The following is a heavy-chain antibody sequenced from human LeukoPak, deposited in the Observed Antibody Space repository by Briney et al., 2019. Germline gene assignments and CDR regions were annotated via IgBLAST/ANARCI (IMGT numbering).Heavy chain of an antibody. Sequence: PGGSLSLSCAASGFTFSSFTMNWVRQAPGKGLEWASSISPSGGSTWHADSVKGRFTISRDNAKNSVHLQMTNLRVDDTAVYYCARDYAVGESFDIWGQGTLVTVSS. V-gene: IGHV3-21*01. CDR2: ISPSGGST. CDR3: ARDYAVGESFDI. CDR1: GFTFSSFT. J-gene: IGHJ3*02. D-gene: IGHD3-16*01.